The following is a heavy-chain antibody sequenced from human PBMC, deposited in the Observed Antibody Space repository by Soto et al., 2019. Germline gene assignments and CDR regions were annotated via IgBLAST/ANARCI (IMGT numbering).Heavy chain of an antibody. J-gene: IGHJ4*02. V-gene: IGHV3-21*05. D-gene: IGHD3-10*01. CDR2: IRSSGSNI. Sequence: PGGSLRLSCAASGFTFSSYGMHWVRQAPGKGLEWVSYIRSSGSNIYYADSVKGRFTISRDNAKNSLYLQMNSLRAEDTAVYYCARDKSRYGSGSSFDYWGQGTLVTVSS. CDR3: ARDKSRYGSGSSFDY. CDR1: GFTFSSYG.